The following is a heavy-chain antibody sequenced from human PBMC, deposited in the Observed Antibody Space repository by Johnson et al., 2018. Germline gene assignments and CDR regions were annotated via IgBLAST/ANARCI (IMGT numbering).Heavy chain of an antibody. CDR3: AKDTVVVVPAADYYYYYYMDV. V-gene: IGHV3-9*01. Sequence: VQLVESGGGLVQPGRSXRLSCAASGFTFDDYAMHWVRQAPGKGLEWVSGISWNSGRIGYADSVKGRFTISRDNAKNSLYLKMNSLRAEDTALYYCAKDTVVVVPAADYYYYYYMDVWGKGTTVTVSS. CDR1: GFTFDDYA. CDR2: ISWNSGRI. J-gene: IGHJ6*03. D-gene: IGHD2-2*01.